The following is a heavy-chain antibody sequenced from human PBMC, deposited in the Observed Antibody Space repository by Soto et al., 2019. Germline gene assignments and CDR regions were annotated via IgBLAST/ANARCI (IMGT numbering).Heavy chain of an antibody. CDR1: GGSISGGGYY. Sequence: QVHLQVSGPGLVKPSQTLSLTCTVSGGSISGGGYYWAWIRQLPGKGLEWIGYVYYTGKTYYNPSLECRIAMSADTSKNQISLKMSTVTAADTAVYFCAREQFHYGQGFVAWGQGTLVTVSS. CDR3: AREQFHYGQGFVA. V-gene: IGHV4-31*03. D-gene: IGHD3-10*01. J-gene: IGHJ5*02. CDR2: VYYTGKT.